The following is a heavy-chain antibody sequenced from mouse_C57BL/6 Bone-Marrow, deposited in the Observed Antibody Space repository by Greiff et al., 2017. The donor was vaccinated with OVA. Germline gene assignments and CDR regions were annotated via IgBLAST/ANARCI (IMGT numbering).Heavy chain of an antibody. V-gene: IGHV1-72*01. CDR1: GYTFTSYW. Sequence: VQLQQPGAELVKPGASVKLSCKASGYTFTSYWMHWVKQRPGRGLEWIGRIDPNSGGTKYNEKFKSKATLTVDKPSSTADMQLSSLTSEDSAVYYCARGDDYDGFAYWGQGTLVTVSA. CDR3: ARGDDYDGFAY. J-gene: IGHJ3*01. D-gene: IGHD2-4*01. CDR2: IDPNSGGT.